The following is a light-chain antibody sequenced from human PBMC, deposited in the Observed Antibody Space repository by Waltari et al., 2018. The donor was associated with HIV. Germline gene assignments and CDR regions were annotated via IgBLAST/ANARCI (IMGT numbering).Light chain of an antibody. CDR1: NIGSKS. V-gene: IGLV3-21*04. Sequence: SYVLTQPPSVSTAPGKTARITCGGANIGSKSGHWYQQKPGQAPVLVIYDGSDRPSGIPERFSGSNSGNTATLTISRVEAGDEADYYCQVWDSGIVVFGGGTKVTVL. CDR3: QVWDSGIVV. J-gene: IGLJ2*01. CDR2: DGS.